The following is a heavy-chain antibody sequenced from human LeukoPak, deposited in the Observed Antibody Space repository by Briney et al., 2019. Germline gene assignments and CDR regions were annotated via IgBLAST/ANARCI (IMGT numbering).Heavy chain of an antibody. J-gene: IGHJ4*02. D-gene: IGHD1-14*01. Sequence: SETLSLTCAVYGGSFSGYYWSWLRQPPGKGLEWIGEINHSESTNYNPSLKSRVTISVDTSKNQFSLKLSSVTAADTAVYYCARLGNQSFDYWGQGTLVTVSS. CDR1: GGSFSGYY. CDR2: INHSEST. V-gene: IGHV4-34*01. CDR3: ARLGNQSFDY.